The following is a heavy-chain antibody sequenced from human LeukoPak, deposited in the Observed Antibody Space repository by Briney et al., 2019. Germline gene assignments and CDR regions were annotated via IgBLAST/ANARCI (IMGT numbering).Heavy chain of an antibody. D-gene: IGHD6-6*01. CDR2: IYDSGST. V-gene: IGHV4-34*01. CDR3: ARGRSSYYYGMDV. J-gene: IGHJ6*02. CDR1: GGSFSGYY. Sequence: SETLSLTCAVYGGSFSGYYWGWIRQPPGKGLEWIGSIYDSGSTYYNPSLKSRVTISVDTSKNQFSLKLSSVTAADTAVYYCARGRSSYYYGMDVWGQGTTVTVSS.